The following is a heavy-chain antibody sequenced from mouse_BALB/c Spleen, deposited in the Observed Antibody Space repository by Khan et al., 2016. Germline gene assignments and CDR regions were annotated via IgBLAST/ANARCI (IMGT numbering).Heavy chain of an antibody. CDR2: INSNGGST. CDR3: ARMARTIN. Sequence: EVQLVESGGGLVQPGGSLKLSCAASGFTFSSYGMSWVRQTLDKRLELVATINSNGGSTYYPDSVKRRFTISRDNAKNTLYLQMSSLKSGDTAMYYCARMARTINWGQGTTLTVSS. CDR1: GFTFSSYG. J-gene: IGHJ2*01. V-gene: IGHV5-6-3*01.